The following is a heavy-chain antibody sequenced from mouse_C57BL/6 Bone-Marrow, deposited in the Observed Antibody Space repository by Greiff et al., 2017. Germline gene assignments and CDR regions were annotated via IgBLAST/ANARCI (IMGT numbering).Heavy chain of an antibody. J-gene: IGHJ3*01. CDR2: IHPNSGST. CDR1: GYTFTSYW. Sequence: VQLQQSGAELVKPGASVKLSCKASGYTFTSYWMHWVKQRPGQGLEWIGMIHPNSGSTNSNETFKSKATLTVDKSSSTAYMQISSLTSEDSAVSFSARSPPSADGNPRCAYWGQGTLYTVSA. D-gene: IGHD2-1*01. CDR3: ARSPPSADGNPRCAY. V-gene: IGHV1-64*01.